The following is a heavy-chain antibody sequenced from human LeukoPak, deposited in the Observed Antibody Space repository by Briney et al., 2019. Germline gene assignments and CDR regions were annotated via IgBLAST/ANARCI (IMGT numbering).Heavy chain of an antibody. J-gene: IGHJ4*02. CDR2: INPNSGGT. CDR3: ARSSHLYCSGTTAED. D-gene: IGHD2-2*01. Sequence: ASVKVSCKASGYTFTGYYMHWVRQAPGQGHEWMGCINPNSGGTNYAQKSQGRVTMTRDTSISTAYMELSRLRSDDTAVYYCARSSHLYCSGTTAEDWGQGTLVTVSS. V-gene: IGHV1-2*02. CDR1: GYTFTGYY.